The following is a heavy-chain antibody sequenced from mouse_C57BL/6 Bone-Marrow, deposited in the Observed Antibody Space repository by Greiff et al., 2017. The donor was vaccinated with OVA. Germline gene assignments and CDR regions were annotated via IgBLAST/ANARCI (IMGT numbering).Heavy chain of an antibody. CDR1: GYSFTDYN. Sequence: EVKLQESGPELVKPGASVKISCKASGYSFTDYNMNWVKQSNGKSLEWIGVINPNYGTTSYNQKFKGKATLTVDQSSSTAYMQLNSLTSEDSAVYYCASHYYGSRYAMDYWGQGTSVTVSS. CDR3: ASHYYGSRYAMDY. CDR2: INPNYGTT. J-gene: IGHJ4*01. V-gene: IGHV1-39*01. D-gene: IGHD1-1*01.